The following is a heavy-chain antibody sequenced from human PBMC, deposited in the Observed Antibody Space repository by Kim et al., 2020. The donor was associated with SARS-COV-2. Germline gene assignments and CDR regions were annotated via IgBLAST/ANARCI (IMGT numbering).Heavy chain of an antibody. J-gene: IGHJ6*02. CDR3: AGTGYSSGFYHHSGMDV. CDR2: IIPIFEIE. D-gene: IGHD6-19*01. Sequence: SVKVSCKASGGIFSSHAISWVRQAPGQGLEWMGGIIPIFEIENYAQKFQGRVTITADESTSTAYMELSSLRSEDTADYYCAGTGYSSGFYHHSGMDVWGQGTTVIVSS. CDR1: GGIFSSHA. V-gene: IGHV1-69*13.